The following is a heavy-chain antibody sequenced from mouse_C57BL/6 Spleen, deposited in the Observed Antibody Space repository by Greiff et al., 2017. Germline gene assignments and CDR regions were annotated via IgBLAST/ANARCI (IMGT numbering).Heavy chain of an antibody. CDR3: TGTPVAGLAY. CDR1: GFNIKDDY. D-gene: IGHD1-1*01. J-gene: IGHJ3*01. CDR2: IDPENGDT. V-gene: IGHV14-4*01. Sequence: VQLQQSGAELVRPGASVKLSCTASGFNIKDDYMHWVKQRPEQGLEWIGWIDPENGDTEYASKFQGKATITADTSSNTAYLQLSSLTSEDTAVYYCTGTPVAGLAYWGQGTLVTVSA.